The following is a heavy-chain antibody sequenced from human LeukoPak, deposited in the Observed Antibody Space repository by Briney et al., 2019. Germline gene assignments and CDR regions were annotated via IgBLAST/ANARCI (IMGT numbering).Heavy chain of an antibody. V-gene: IGHV4-39*01. CDR1: GGSISSSSYY. Sequence: PSETLSLTCTVSGGSISSSSYYWGWIRQPPGKGLEWIGSIYYSGTTYYNPSLKSRVTISVDTSKNQFSPKLSSVTAADTAVYYCARQVGRFLEWLSFDYWGQGTLVTVSS. CDR2: IYYSGTT. J-gene: IGHJ4*02. D-gene: IGHD3-3*01. CDR3: ARQVGRFLEWLSFDY.